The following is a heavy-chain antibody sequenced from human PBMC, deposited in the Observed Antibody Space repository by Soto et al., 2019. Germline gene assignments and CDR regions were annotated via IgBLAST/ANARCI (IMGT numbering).Heavy chain of an antibody. J-gene: IGHJ5*02. CDR3: ARGSGRQLVRKTGWDWFDP. CDR1: GGSVSSGSYY. D-gene: IGHD6-13*01. CDR2: IYYSGST. Sequence: SETLSLTCTVSGGSVSSGSYYWSWIRQPPGKGLEWIGYIYYSGSTNYNPSLKSRVTISVDTSKNQFSLKLSSVTAADTAVYYCARGSGRQLVRKTGWDWFDPWGQGTLVTVSS. V-gene: IGHV4-61*01.